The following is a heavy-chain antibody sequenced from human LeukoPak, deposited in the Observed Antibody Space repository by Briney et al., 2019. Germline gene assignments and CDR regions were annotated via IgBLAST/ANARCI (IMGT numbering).Heavy chain of an antibody. V-gene: IGHV1-69*13. J-gene: IGHJ4*02. Sequence: ASVKVSCKASGGTFSNYAISWVRQAPGQGLEWMGGIIPMFDTADYAQKFQGRLTITADESTSTAYMELSSLRAEDTAVYYCARDLLGSHTSCSSGAWDCWGQGTLVTVSP. CDR1: GGTFSNYA. CDR3: ARDLLGSHTSCSSGAWDC. D-gene: IGHD1-26*01. CDR2: IIPMFDTA.